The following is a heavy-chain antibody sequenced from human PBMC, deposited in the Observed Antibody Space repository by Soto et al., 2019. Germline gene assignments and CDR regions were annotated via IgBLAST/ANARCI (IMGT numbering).Heavy chain of an antibody. V-gene: IGHV1-69*01. Sequence: QVQLVQSGAEVKKPGSSVKVSCKASGGTFSSYAISWVRQAPGQGLEWMGGIIPIFGTANYAQKFQGRVTTTADEYTSTAYMELSSLRSEDTAVYYCARGGAGIQLPSNGDWYFDLWGRGTLVTASS. D-gene: IGHD5-18*01. CDR1: GGTFSSYA. CDR2: IIPIFGTA. CDR3: ARGGAGIQLPSNGDWYFDL. J-gene: IGHJ2*01.